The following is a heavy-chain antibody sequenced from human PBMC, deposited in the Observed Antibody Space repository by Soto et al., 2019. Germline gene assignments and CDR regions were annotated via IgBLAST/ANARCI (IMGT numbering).Heavy chain of an antibody. V-gene: IGHV4-59*01. J-gene: IGHJ6*03. CDR2: IYYSGST. D-gene: IGHD2-2*01. Sequence: SETLSLTCTVSGGSISSYYWSWIRQPPGKGLEWIGYIYYSGSTNYNPSHKSRVTISVDTSKNQFSLKLSSVTAADTAVYYCARDAGYCSSTSCYPLYYYYYYMDVWGKGTTVT. CDR3: ARDAGYCSSTSCYPLYYYYYYMDV. CDR1: GGSISSYY.